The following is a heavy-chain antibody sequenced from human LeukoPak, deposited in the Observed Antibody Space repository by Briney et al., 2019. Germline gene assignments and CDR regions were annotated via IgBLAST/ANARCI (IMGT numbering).Heavy chain of an antibody. Sequence: PGGSLTVSCTASGLIFRDAWMVWVRQAPAKGVDGVGRIKRKTARGTAEYGAPVKGRFTVSRDDSKDTVFLQMNSLKTEDTGVYYCTPGYWSSGKSNGDDAFDIWGQGTRVTVSS. V-gene: IGHV3-15*01. CDR1: GLIFRDAW. CDR3: TPGYWSSGKSNGDDAFDI. J-gene: IGHJ3*02. CDR2: IKRKTARGTA. D-gene: IGHD2-2*03.